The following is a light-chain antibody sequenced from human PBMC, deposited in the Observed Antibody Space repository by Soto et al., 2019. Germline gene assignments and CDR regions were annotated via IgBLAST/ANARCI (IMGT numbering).Light chain of an antibody. Sequence: DIVMTQSPDSLAVSLGERATINCKSSQSVLYSSNNKDYLAWYQQKPGQRPKVLIYWASTRESGVPDRFSGSGSGTDFTLTISSLQAEDVAVYYCQQYYSSLPTFGGGTKVEIK. CDR1: QSVLYSSNNKDY. CDR2: WAS. CDR3: QQYYSSLPT. V-gene: IGKV4-1*01. J-gene: IGKJ4*01.